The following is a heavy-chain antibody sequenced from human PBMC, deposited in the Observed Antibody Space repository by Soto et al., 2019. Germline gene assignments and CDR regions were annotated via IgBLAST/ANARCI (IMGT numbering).Heavy chain of an antibody. CDR1: GGSFSSSSYY. V-gene: IGHV4-39*01. CDR3: ARHAAGTTYDF. Sequence: SETLSLTCSVSGGSFSSSSYYWGWIRQPPGKGLEYIGNIFYSGSTYSNPSFKSRLTMSVDTSKNQFSLKLSSVTAADTAVYYCARHAAGTTYDFWGQGTLVTVSS. J-gene: IGHJ4*02. CDR2: IFYSGST.